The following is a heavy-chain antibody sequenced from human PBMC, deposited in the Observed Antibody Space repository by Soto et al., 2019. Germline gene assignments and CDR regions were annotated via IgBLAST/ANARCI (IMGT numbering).Heavy chain of an antibody. CDR2: IIPIFGTA. Sequence: GASVKVSCKASGGTFSSYAISWVRQAPGQGLEWMGGIIPIFGTANYAQKFQGRVTITADESTSTAYMELSSLRSEDTAVYYCARVLTIFGVVYYYGMDVWGQGTTVTVSS. D-gene: IGHD3-3*01. J-gene: IGHJ6*02. V-gene: IGHV1-69*13. CDR1: GGTFSSYA. CDR3: ARVLTIFGVVYYYGMDV.